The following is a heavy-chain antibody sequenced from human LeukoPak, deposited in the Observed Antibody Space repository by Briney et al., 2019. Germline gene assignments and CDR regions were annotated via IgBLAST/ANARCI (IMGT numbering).Heavy chain of an antibody. D-gene: IGHD6-6*01. J-gene: IGHJ3*02. CDR2: ISLGVGST. CDR1: GYTFTDYY. V-gene: IGHV1-46*01. Sequence: ASVKVSCKASGYTFTDYYMHWVRQAPGQGLEWMGIISLGVGSTNYAQKFQGRITMTRDMSTSTVYMDLSSLRSEDTAVYYCATSSIAARDPRKNAFDIWGQGTMVTVSS. CDR3: ATSSIAARDPRKNAFDI.